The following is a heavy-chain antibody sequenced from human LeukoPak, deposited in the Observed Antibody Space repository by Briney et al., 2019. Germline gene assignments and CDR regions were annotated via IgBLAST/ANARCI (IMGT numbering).Heavy chain of an antibody. CDR2: ISGSGGST. J-gene: IGHJ6*03. V-gene: IGHV3-23*01. CDR3: AQNGKAVSTYYYMDV. D-gene: IGHD1-1*01. Sequence: PGGSLRLSCAASGFTFSSYAMSRVRQAPGKGLEWVSGISGSGGSTSYADSVKGRFTISRDNSKNTLYLHMNSLRAEDTAVYFCAQNGKAVSTYYYMDVWGKGTTVTVSS. CDR1: GFTFSSYA.